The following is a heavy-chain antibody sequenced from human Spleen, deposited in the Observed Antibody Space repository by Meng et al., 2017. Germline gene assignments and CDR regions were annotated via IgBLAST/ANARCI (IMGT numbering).Heavy chain of an antibody. Sequence: VRFVRDGAEVKKPGVSVKVSCKASGYTFTSYAMHWVRQAPGQRLEWIGWINGGNGNTKYSQKFQGRVTITRDTSASMAYMELSSLRSEDTAAYYCARCYYYGSGTFDYWGQGTLVTVSS. CDR1: GYTFTSYA. CDR2: INGGNGNT. D-gene: IGHD3-10*01. J-gene: IGHJ4*02. V-gene: IGHV1-3*01. CDR3: ARCYYYGSGTFDY.